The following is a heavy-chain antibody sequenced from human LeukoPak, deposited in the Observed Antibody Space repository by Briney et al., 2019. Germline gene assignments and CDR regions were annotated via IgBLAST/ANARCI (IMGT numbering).Heavy chain of an antibody. CDR3: ARAEQQWLVRNFLAWFDP. CDR2: IIPIFGTA. V-gene: IGHV1-69*01. D-gene: IGHD6-19*01. Sequence: GSSVKVSCKASGGTFSSYAISWVRQAPGQGLEWMGGIIPIFGTANYAQKFQGRVTITADESTSTAYMELSSLRSEDTAVYYCARAEQQWLVRNFLAWFDPWGQGTLVTVSS. J-gene: IGHJ5*02. CDR1: GGTFSSYA.